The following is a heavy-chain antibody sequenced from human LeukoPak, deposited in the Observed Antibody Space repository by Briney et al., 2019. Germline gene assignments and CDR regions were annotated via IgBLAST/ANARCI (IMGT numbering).Heavy chain of an antibody. Sequence: GGSLRLSCAASGFTVSSNYMSWVRQAPGKGLESVSVIYTAGSTYYADSVKGRFTISRDNSKNTLYLQMNSLRAEDTAVYYCARDLYGGSDAFDIWGQGTMVTVSS. CDR2: IYTAGST. CDR3: ARDLYGGSDAFDI. V-gene: IGHV3-53*01. D-gene: IGHD3-16*01. J-gene: IGHJ3*02. CDR1: GFTVSSNY.